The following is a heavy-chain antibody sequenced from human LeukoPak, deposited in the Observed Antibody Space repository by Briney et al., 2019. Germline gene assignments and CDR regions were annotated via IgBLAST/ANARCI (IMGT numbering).Heavy chain of an antibody. V-gene: IGHV4-59*08. D-gene: IGHD2-21*02. J-gene: IGHJ4*02. CDR3: ARREVTRSYYFDS. CDR2: IYYSGST. CDR1: GGSISSYY. Sequence: PSETLSLTCTVSGGSISSYYWSWIRQPPGKGLEWIGYIYYSGSTNYNPSLKSRVTISVDTSKNQFSLKLSSVTAADTAMYYCARREVTRSYYFDSWGQGTLVSVSS.